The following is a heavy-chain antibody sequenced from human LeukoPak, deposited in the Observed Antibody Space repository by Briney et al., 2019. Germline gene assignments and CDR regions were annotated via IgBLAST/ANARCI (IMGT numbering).Heavy chain of an antibody. D-gene: IGHD3-3*01. V-gene: IGHV1-2*02. CDR1: GYTFTGYY. J-gene: IGHJ3*02. CDR3: AREPTYYDFWSGYYDAFDI. CDR2: INPNSGGT. Sequence: ASVKVSCKASGYTFTGYYMHWVRQAPGQGLEWMGWINPNSGGTNYAQKFQGRVTMTRDTSISTAYMELSRLRSDDTAVYYCAREPTYYDFWSGYYDAFDIWGQGTMVTVSS.